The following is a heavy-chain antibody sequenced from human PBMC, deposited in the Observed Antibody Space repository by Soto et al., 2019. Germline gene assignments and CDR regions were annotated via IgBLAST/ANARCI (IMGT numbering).Heavy chain of an antibody. J-gene: IGHJ4*02. D-gene: IGHD1-26*01. Sequence: QVQLQESGPGLVEPSQTVSLTCTVSGGSISSDEYCWSWIRQTPGKGLEWIGHIYNSGSTYSNPSLKSRVTISVDTSKNQFSRKLSSVTAADSAVYYCARGPSGDKVDYWGQGTLVTVSS. CDR3: ARGPSGDKVDY. V-gene: IGHV4-30-4*01. CDR1: GGSISSDEYC. CDR2: IYNSGST.